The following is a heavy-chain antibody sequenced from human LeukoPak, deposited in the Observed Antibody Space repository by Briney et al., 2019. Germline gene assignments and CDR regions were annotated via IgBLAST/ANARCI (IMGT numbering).Heavy chain of an antibody. Sequence: ASVKVSCKASGYTFTSYDINWVRQATGQGLEWMGWMNPNSGNTGYAQKFQGRVTMTRNTSISTAYTELSSLRSQDTAVYYCARALIAAAGKQGYYGMDVWGQGTTVTVSS. J-gene: IGHJ6*02. D-gene: IGHD6-13*01. CDR1: GYTFTSYD. CDR2: MNPNSGNT. CDR3: ARALIAAAGKQGYYGMDV. V-gene: IGHV1-8*01.